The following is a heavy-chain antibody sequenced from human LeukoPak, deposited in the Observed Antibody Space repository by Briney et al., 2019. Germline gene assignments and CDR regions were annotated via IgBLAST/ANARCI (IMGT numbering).Heavy chain of an antibody. CDR2: IYTSGST. J-gene: IGHJ3*02. Sequence: SETLSLTCTVSGGSISSYYWSWIRQPAGKGLEWIGRIYTSGSTNYNPSLKSRVTMSVDTSKNQFSLKLRSVTAADTAVYYCARAQFVYYDSSGYYYGPLSIWGQGTMVTVSS. V-gene: IGHV4-4*07. D-gene: IGHD3-22*01. CDR1: GGSISSYY. CDR3: ARAQFVYYDSSGYYYGPLSI.